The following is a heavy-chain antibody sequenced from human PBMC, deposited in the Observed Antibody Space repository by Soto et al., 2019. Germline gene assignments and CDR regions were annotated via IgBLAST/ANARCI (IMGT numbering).Heavy chain of an antibody. CDR2: IIPIFGTA. D-gene: IGHD3-10*01. CDR3: AREGGSGNYRYYAMDV. J-gene: IGHJ6*02. CDR1: GGTFSSYA. V-gene: IGHV1-69*12. Sequence: QVQLVQSGAEVKKPGSSVKVSCKASGGTFSSYAISWVRQAPGQGLEWMGGIIPIFGTANYAQKFQGRVTITADESTSSAYMELSSLRSEDTAVYYCAREGGSGNYRYYAMDVWGQGTTVTVSS.